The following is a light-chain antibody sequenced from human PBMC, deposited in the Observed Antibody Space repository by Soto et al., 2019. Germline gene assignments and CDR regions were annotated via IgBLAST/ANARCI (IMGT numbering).Light chain of an antibody. J-gene: IGKJ1*01. CDR2: GAS. CDR1: QSVSSSY. Sequence: EIVLTQSPGTLSLSPGERATLSCRASQSVSSSYLAWYQQKPGQAPRLLIYGASSRATGISDRFSGSGSGTDFTLSISRLEPEDFALYYCQQYGRSFGQGTKVEIK. CDR3: QQYGRS. V-gene: IGKV3-20*01.